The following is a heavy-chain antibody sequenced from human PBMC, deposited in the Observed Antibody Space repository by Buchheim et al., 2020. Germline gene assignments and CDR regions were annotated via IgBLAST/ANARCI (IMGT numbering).Heavy chain of an antibody. D-gene: IGHD1-1*01. J-gene: IGHJ6*02. CDR1: GFTFSSYG. V-gene: IGHV3-30*18. CDR3: AKAKLETNYYYYGMDV. Sequence: QVQLVESGGGVVQPGRSLRLSCAASGFTFSSYGMHWVRQAPGKGLEWVAVISYDGSNKYYADSVKGRFTISRDNSKNTLYLHMNSLRAEDTAVYYCAKAKLETNYYYYGMDVWGQGTT. CDR2: ISYDGSNK.